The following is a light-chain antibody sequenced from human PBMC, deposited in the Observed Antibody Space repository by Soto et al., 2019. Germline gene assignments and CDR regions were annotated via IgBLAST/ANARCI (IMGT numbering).Light chain of an antibody. CDR2: GDN. V-gene: IGLV1-44*01. CDR3: AAWDGSLNNVL. Sequence: QSVLTQPPSASGTPGQRVTISCSGGGSSIGTNTVNWYRQLPGTAPKLVIFGDNQRPSGVPDRFSGSKSGTSASLAISGLQSEDEADYYCAAWDGSLNNVLFGGGTQLTVL. J-gene: IGLJ2*01. CDR1: GSSIGTNT.